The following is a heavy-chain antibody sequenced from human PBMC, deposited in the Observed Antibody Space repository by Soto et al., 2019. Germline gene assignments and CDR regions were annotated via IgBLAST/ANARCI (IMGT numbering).Heavy chain of an antibody. J-gene: IGHJ4*02. CDR1: GFTFSSYG. D-gene: IGHD6-19*01. Sequence: GSLRLSCAASGFTFSSYGMHWVRQAPGKGLEWVAVIWYDGSNKYFADSVKGRFTISRDNSKSTLYLQMNSLRAEDTAVYYCAREGELGSGWPLVIYFDYWGQGTLVTVSS. CDR3: AREGELGSGWPLVIYFDY. CDR2: IWYDGSNK. V-gene: IGHV3-33*01.